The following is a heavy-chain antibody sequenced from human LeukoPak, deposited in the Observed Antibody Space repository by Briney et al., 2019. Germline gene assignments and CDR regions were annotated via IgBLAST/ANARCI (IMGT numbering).Heavy chain of an antibody. CDR2: ISSIGDST. CDR1: GFTFSSYA. D-gene: IGHD3-3*01. CDR3: ARGLLRLLEWLLPYFDY. J-gene: IGHJ4*02. V-gene: IGHV3-64*01. Sequence: GGSLRLSCPASGFTFSSYAMHWVRQAPGKGLEYVSAISSIGDSTFYANSVKGRFTISTDNSRNTLYLKMGSLRAEDMALYYCARGLLRLLEWLLPYFDYWGQGTLVTVSS.